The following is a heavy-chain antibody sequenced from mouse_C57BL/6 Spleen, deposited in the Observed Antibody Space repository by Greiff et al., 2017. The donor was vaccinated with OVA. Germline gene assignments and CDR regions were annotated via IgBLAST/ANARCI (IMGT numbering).Heavy chain of an antibody. D-gene: IGHD3-2*02. Sequence: EVKLVESGGGLVKPGGSLKLSCAASGFTFSSYAMSLVRPPPDTMLELVATISDGGSYTYYPDNVKGRFTISRDNAKNNLYLQMSHLKSEDTAMYYCARDQAFAYWGQGTLVTVSA. V-gene: IGHV5-4*01. J-gene: IGHJ3*01. CDR1: GFTFSSYA. CDR2: ISDGGSYT. CDR3: ARDQAFAY.